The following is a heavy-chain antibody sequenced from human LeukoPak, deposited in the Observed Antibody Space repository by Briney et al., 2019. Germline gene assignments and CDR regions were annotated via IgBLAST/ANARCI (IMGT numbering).Heavy chain of an antibody. CDR3: AHSIVRGRSPPFDY. Sequence: SGPTLVNPTQTLTLTCTFSGFSLSTTGVGVGWIRQAPGKALEWLALIYWDDDKRYSPSLKSRLTITKDTSKNQVVLTMTNMDPVDTSTYYCAHSIVRGRSPPFDYWGQGTLVTVSS. J-gene: IGHJ4*02. CDR2: IYWDDDK. D-gene: IGHD3-10*01. V-gene: IGHV2-5*02. CDR1: GFSLSTTGVG.